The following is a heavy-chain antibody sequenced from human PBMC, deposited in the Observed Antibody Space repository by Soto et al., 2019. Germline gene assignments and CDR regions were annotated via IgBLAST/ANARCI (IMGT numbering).Heavy chain of an antibody. CDR1: GFTFRSFT. CDR3: TRDASRDSSARGWFDP. D-gene: IGHD6-13*01. Sequence: KPGGSLRLSCAASGFTFRSFTMNWVRQAPGKGLEWVSTISSNSAYIYYTDALRGRFTISRDNAKNSLHLQMNGLRAEDTAVYYCTRDASRDSSARGWFDPWGPGTLVTVSS. J-gene: IGHJ5*02. CDR2: ISSNSAYI. V-gene: IGHV3-21*01.